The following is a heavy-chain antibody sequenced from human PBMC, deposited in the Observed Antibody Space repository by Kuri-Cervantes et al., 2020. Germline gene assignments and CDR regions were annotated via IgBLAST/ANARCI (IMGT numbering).Heavy chain of an antibody. J-gene: IGHJ4*02. CDR1: AYSFTSYW. D-gene: IGHD5-24*01. V-gene: IGHV5-51*01. Sequence: KVSCKGSAYSFTSYWIGWVRQMPGKGLEWMGIIYPGDSDTRYSPSFQGQVTISADKSISTAYLQWSSLKASDTAMYYCARLEMATIDYWGQGTLVTVSS. CDR3: ARLEMATIDY. CDR2: IYPGDSDT.